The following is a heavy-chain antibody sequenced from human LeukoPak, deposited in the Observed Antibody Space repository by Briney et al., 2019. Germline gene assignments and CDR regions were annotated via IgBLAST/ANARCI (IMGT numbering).Heavy chain of an antibody. CDR1: GYTFTGYY. CDR3: ARDSAVRHFWSGYYGY. V-gene: IGHV1-2*02. J-gene: IGHJ4*02. CDR2: INPNSGGT. Sequence: ASVKVSCKASGYTFTGYYMHWVRQAPGQGLEWMGWINPNSGGTNYAQKFQGRVTMTRDTSIRTAYMELSRLRSDDTAVYYCARDSAVRHFWSGYYGYWGQGTLVTVSS. D-gene: IGHD3-3*02.